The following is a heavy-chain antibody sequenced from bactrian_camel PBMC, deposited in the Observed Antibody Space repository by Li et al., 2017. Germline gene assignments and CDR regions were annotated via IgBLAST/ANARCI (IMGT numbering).Heavy chain of an antibody. CDR2: IYTGDTNT. D-gene: IGHD4*01. CDR3: AADSRPTVRCWDYAPYEYNN. V-gene: IGHV3S1*01. Sequence: QLVESGGGSVEAGGSLRLSCVASGDTSRSNCMAWFRQAPGKEREGVAGIYTGDTNTYAADSVKGRFTVSRDNAKNTVTLQMNNLKPEDTAMYYCAADSRPTVRCWDYAPYEYNNWGQGTQVTVS. CDR1: GDTSRSNC. J-gene: IGHJ4*01.